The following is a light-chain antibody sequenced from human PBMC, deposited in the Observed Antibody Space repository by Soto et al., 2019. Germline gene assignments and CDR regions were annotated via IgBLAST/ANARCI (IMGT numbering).Light chain of an antibody. CDR3: QHHNSYSQT. Sequence: DSQMTQSPPTLSASVGDRVTITCRASQSIRHYLAWYQQMPGKAPKLLIYGASTLQSGVPSRFSGSGSGTEFTLTISSLQPDDFGTYFCQHHNSYSQTCGQGTKVEIK. CDR2: GAS. V-gene: IGKV1-5*01. CDR1: QSIRHY. J-gene: IGKJ1*01.